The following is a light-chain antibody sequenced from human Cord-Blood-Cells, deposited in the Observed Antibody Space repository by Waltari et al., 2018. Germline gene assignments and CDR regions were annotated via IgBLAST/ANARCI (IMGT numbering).Light chain of an antibody. Sequence: SSELTQDPAVSVALGQTVRITCQGDSLRSYYASWYQQKPGQAPVLVIDVKNNRPSGIPDRFSGSSSGNTASLTITGAQAEDEADYYCNSRDSSGTVVFGGGTKLTVL. V-gene: IGLV3-19*01. CDR3: NSRDSSGTVV. CDR2: VKN. CDR1: SLRSYY. J-gene: IGLJ2*01.